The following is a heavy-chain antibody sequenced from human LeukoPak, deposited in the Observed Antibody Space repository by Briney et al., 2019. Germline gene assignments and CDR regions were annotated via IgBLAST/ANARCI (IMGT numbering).Heavy chain of an antibody. Sequence: GGSLRLSCAASGFTFSSYGMHWARQAPGKGLEWVAFIRYDGSNKYYADSVKGRFTISRDNSKNTLYLQMNSLRAEDTAVYYRAKVGQTYYDFWSGYYPDYWGQGTPVTVSS. CDR1: GFTFSSYG. V-gene: IGHV3-30*02. CDR2: IRYDGSNK. CDR3: AKVGQTYYDFWSGYYPDY. J-gene: IGHJ4*02. D-gene: IGHD3-3*01.